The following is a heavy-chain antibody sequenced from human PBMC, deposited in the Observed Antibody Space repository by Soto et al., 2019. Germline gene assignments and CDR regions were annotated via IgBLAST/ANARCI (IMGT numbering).Heavy chain of an antibody. Sequence: ASVKVSCTASGYSFTKYGISWVRQAPGQGLEWMGWISGHNGNTNYAQKLQGRVTMTTDTSTSTAYMELRSLRSDDTAIYYCACDEYGAGSPRDLFFYWGQGTSVTGSS. CDR2: ISGHNGNT. CDR3: ACDEYGAGSPRDLFFY. V-gene: IGHV1-18*01. CDR1: GYSFTKYG. D-gene: IGHD3-10*01. J-gene: IGHJ4*02.